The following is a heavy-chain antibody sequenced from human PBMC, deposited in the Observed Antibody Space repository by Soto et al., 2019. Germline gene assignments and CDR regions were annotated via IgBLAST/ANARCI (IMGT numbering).Heavy chain of an antibody. CDR2: MNNDGSYT. CDR3: VRGGYMHACDI. J-gene: IGHJ3*02. V-gene: IGHV3-74*01. D-gene: IGHD6-13*01. CDR1: GFTFSSYW. Sequence: EVQLVESGGGLVQPGGSLRLSCAASGFTFSSYWMYWVRQAPGKGLEWVSHMNNDGSYTIYAESVKGRFTFSRDNAKNTLYLQMTSLRPEHTAVYYCVRGGYMHACDIWGQGTMVTVSS.